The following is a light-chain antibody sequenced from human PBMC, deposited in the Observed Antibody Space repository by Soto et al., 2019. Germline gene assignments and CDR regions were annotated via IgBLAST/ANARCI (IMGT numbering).Light chain of an antibody. CDR2: GAS. J-gene: IGKJ4*01. CDR3: RPANSFTLT. V-gene: IGKV1-12*01. Sequence: DIQMTQSPSSVSASVGDRVTITCRTSHGISSWLAWYQQKPGKAPRLLIYGASSLQVGVPSRFSGSGSGTAFTLPISILQPEEFAPYYFRPANSFTLTFGEGTQVEIK. CDR1: HGISSW.